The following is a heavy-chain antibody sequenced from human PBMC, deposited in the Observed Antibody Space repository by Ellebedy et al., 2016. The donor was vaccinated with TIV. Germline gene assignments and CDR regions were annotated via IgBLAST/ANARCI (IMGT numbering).Heavy chain of an antibody. CDR2: INNNGGST. CDR1: GFTFSSFA. V-gene: IGHV3-64D*09. CDR3: AEGRNYYDSRAYCGY. J-gene: IGHJ4*02. D-gene: IGHD3-22*01. Sequence: GESLKISCSASGFTFSSFAMHWIRQAPGKGLEYVSAINNNGGSTFYADLVKGRFTVSRDNSKNTLFLQMSSLRDEDTAVYYCAEGRNYYDSRAYCGYWGQGTLVTVPS.